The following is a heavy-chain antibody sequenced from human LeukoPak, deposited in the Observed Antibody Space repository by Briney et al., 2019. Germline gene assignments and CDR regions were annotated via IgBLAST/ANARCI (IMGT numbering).Heavy chain of an antibody. CDR2: IIPIVGIA. CDR3: ARGLLLGTGNYYYYYMDV. V-gene: IGHV1-69*04. CDR1: GGTFSSGA. Sequence: SVKVSCKASGGTFSSGAISWVRQAPGQGLEWMGRIIPIVGIANYAQKFQGRVTITADKSTSTAYMELSSLRSEDTAVYYCARGLLLGTGNYYYYYMDVWGKGTTVTVSS. D-gene: IGHD1-1*01. J-gene: IGHJ6*03.